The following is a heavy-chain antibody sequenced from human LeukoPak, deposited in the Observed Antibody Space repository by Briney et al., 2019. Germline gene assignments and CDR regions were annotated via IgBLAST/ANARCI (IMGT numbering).Heavy chain of an antibody. Sequence: SVKVSCKASGYTFTSYDISWVRQAPGQGLEWMGGIIPIFGTANYAQKFQGRVTITTDESTSTAYMELSSLRSEDTAVYYCARASSTQGYYYYYYMDVWGKGTTVTVSS. CDR2: IIPIFGTA. J-gene: IGHJ6*03. CDR3: ARASSTQGYYYYYYMDV. CDR1: GYTFTSYD. V-gene: IGHV1-69*05. D-gene: IGHD3-3*02.